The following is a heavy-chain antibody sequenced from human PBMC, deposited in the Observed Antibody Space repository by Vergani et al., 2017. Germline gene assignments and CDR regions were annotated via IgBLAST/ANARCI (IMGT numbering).Heavy chain of an antibody. CDR3: AKANPLNSGYDYLYYYDAMDV. Sequence: EVQLLESGGDLVQPGGSLRLSCAASGFTFNHYAMNWVRQAPGKGLEWVSGISGSGGSTYYAGSVKGRFTISRDSSKNTLYLQMNSLSAGDTAVYYCAKANPLNSGYDYLYYYDAMDVWGQGTTVTVSS. V-gene: IGHV3-23*01. CDR1: GFTFNHYA. J-gene: IGHJ6*02. D-gene: IGHD5-12*01. CDR2: ISGSGGST.